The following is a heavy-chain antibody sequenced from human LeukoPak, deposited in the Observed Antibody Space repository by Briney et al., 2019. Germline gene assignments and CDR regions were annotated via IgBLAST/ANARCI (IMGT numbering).Heavy chain of an antibody. D-gene: IGHD3-22*01. CDR2: ISYDGSNK. CDR3: AKENIWDYENWFDP. Sequence: PGRSLRLSCAASGFTFSSYGMHWVRRAPGKGLEWVAVISYDGSNKYYADSVKGRFTISRDNSKNTLYLQMNSLRAEDTAVYYCAKENIWDYENWFDPWGQGTLVTVSS. CDR1: GFTFSSYG. V-gene: IGHV3-30*18. J-gene: IGHJ5*02.